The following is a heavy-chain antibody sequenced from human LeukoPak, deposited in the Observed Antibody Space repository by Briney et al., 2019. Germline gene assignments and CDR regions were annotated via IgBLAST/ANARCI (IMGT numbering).Heavy chain of an antibody. CDR2: IWYDGSNK. V-gene: IGHV3-30*04. CDR3: ARGAHYGGNSPDY. J-gene: IGHJ4*02. D-gene: IGHD4-23*01. Sequence: GRSLRLSCAASGFNFGGYAMHWVRQAPDKGLQWVAVIWYDGSNKYYADSVKGRFIISRDNSKSTVFLQMNSLRIEDTGVYYCARGAHYGGNSPDYWGQGTLVTVSS. CDR1: GFNFGGYA.